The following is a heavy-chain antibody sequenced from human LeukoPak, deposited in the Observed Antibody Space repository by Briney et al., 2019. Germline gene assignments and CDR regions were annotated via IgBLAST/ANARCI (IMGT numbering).Heavy chain of an antibody. V-gene: IGHV4-59*01. CDR3: ARHIAARLASGYYYYMDV. D-gene: IGHD6-6*01. CDR2: IFYIGSS. CDR1: GGSISNYH. Sequence: PSETLSLTCTVSGGSISNYHWSWIRQSPGKGLEYIGHIFYIGSSSYNPSLKSRVTISVDTSKNQLSLRLSSVTAADTAVYYCARHIAARLASGYYYYMDVRGKGTTVTVSS. J-gene: IGHJ6*03.